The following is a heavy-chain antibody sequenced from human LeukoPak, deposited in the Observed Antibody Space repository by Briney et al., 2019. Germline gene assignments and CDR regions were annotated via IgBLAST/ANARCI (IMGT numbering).Heavy chain of an antibody. CDR1: GGSFSGYY. J-gene: IGHJ3*02. CDR3: ARMAQDAFDI. D-gene: IGHD5-24*01. Sequence: SSETLSLTCAVYGGSFSGYYWSWIRQPPGKGLEWIGEINHSGSTNYNPSLKSRVTISVDTSKNQFSLKLSSVTAADTAVYYCARMAQDAFDIWGQGTMVTVSS. V-gene: IGHV4-34*01. CDR2: INHSGST.